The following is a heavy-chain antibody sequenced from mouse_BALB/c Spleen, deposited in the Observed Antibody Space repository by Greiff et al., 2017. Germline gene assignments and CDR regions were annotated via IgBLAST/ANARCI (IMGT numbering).Heavy chain of an antibody. J-gene: IGHJ4*01. D-gene: IGHD2-3*01. Sequence: QVQLQQSGPGLVQPSQSLSITCTVSGFSLTSYGVHWVRQSPGKGLEWLGVIWSGGSTDYNAAFISRLSISKDNSKSQVFFKMNSLQAKDTAIYYCARGLLPYAMDYWGQGTSVTVSS. CDR2: IWSGGST. CDR3: ARGLLPYAMDY. V-gene: IGHV2-2*02. CDR1: GFSLTSYG.